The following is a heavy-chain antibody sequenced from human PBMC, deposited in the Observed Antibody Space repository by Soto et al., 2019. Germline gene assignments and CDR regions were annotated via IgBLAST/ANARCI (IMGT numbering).Heavy chain of an antibody. CDR3: ARDHYYGSGSYYNVVSYYGMDV. V-gene: IGHV3-11*01. CDR2: ISSSGSTI. J-gene: IGHJ6*02. D-gene: IGHD3-10*01. Sequence: GGSLRLSCAASGLTFSDYYMSWIRQAPGKGLEWVSYISSSGSTIYYADSVKGRFTISRDNAKNSLYLQMNSLRAEDTAVYYCARDHYYGSGSYYNVVSYYGMDVWGQGTTVTVSS. CDR1: GLTFSDYY.